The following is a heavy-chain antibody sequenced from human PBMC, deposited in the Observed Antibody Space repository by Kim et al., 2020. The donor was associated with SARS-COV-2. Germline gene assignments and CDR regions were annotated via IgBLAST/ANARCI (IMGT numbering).Heavy chain of an antibody. CDR2: INSDGSST. Sequence: GGSLRLSCAASGFTFSSYWMHWVRQAPGKGLVWVSRINSDGSSTSYADSVKGRFTISRDKAKNTLYLQMNSLRAEDTAVYYCARDRGYSGCGVNWFDPWGQGTLVTVSS. CDR3: ARDRGYSGCGVNWFDP. V-gene: IGHV3-74*01. J-gene: IGHJ5*02. D-gene: IGHD5-12*01. CDR1: GFTFSSYW.